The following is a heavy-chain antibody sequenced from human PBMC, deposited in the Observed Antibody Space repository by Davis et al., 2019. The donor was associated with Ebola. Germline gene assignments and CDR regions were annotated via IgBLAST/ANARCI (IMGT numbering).Heavy chain of an antibody. V-gene: IGHV3-23*01. CDR1: GFTFSNYA. J-gene: IGHJ6*02. CDR2: VGGSGRST. Sequence: PGGSLRLSCAASGFTFSNYAMSWVRQAPGKGLEWVSAVGGSGRSTYYADSVKGRFTISRDNSKNTLHMQMNSLRAEDTAVYYCARAIAYYYYGMDVWGQGTTVTVSS. CDR3: ARAIAYYYYGMDV.